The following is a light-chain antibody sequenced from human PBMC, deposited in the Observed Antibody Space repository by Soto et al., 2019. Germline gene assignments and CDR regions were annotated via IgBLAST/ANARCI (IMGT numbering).Light chain of an antibody. J-gene: IGLJ1*01. V-gene: IGLV2-14*01. CDR3: SSYTSSNTPYV. CDR2: EVT. CDR1: SSDVGAYNF. Sequence: QSVLTQPASVSGSPGQSITISCTGSSSDVGAYNFVSRYQHHPGKAPKLILYEVTTHPSGVPSRFSGSKSGNTASLTISGLQADDEANYYCSSYTSSNTPYVFGTGTKVTVL.